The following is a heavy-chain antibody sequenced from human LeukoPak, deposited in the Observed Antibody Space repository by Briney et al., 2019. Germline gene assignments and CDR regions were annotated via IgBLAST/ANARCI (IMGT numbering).Heavy chain of an antibody. J-gene: IGHJ5*02. CDR3: ARSEWVRDYSNYEVEYNWFDP. D-gene: IGHD4-11*01. CDR2: IIPIFGTA. Sequence: SVKVSCKASGGTFISYAISWVRQAPGQGLEWMGGIIPIFGTANYAQKFQGRVTITADESTSTAYMELSSLRSEDTAVYYCARSEWVRDYSNYEVEYNWFDPWGQGTLVTVSS. CDR1: GGTFISYA. V-gene: IGHV1-69*13.